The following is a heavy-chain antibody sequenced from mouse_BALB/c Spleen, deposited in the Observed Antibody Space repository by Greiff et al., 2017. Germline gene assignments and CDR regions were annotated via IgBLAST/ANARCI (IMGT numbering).Heavy chain of an antibody. CDR1: GYTFPSYW. V-gene: IGHV1S22*01. D-gene: IGHD2-3*01. CDR2: LYPGSGST. CDR3: TRGDGYYGSWFAY. Sequence: LQHPGSELVRPGASVTLSCKASGYTFPSYWMHWVTQRHGQGLEWLVNLYPGSGSTNYDEKFKSKGTLTVDTSSSTAYMHLSSLTSEDSAVYYCTRGDGYYGSWFAYWGEGTLVTVSA. J-gene: IGHJ3*01.